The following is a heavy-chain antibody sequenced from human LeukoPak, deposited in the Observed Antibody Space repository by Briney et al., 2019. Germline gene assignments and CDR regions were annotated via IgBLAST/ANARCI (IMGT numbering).Heavy chain of an antibody. CDR1: GFTFSIYS. CDR3: ARDQMGPDY. Sequence: GGSLRLSCAASGFTFSIYSMNWVRQAPGKGLEWVSSVSRSASHIYYADSVKGRFTISRDNAKNSLYLQMNSLRAEDTAVYYCARDQMGPDYWGQGTLVTVSS. V-gene: IGHV3-21*01. CDR2: VSRSASHI. J-gene: IGHJ4*02. D-gene: IGHD2-8*01.